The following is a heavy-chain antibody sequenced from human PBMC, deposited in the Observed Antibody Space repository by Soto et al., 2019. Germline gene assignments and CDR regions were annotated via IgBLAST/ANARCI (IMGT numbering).Heavy chain of an antibody. CDR2: ISSSSSYI. Sequence: GGSLRLSCAASGFTFSSYSMNWVRQAPGKGLEWVSSISSSSSYIYYADSVKGRFTIPRDNAKNSLYLQMNSLRAEDTAVYYCARAFVFSSGWSWLDYWGQGTLVTVSS. CDR1: GFTFSSYS. V-gene: IGHV3-21*01. J-gene: IGHJ4*02. D-gene: IGHD6-19*01. CDR3: ARAFVFSSGWSWLDY.